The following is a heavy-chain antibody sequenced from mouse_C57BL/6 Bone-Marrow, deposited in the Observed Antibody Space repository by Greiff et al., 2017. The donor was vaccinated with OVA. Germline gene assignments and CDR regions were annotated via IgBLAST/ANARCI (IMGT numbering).Heavy chain of an antibody. D-gene: IGHD1-1*01. CDR2: IFPGSGST. V-gene: IGHV1-75*01. Sequence: QVQLQQSGPELVKPGASVKISCKASGYTFTDYYINWVKQRPGQGLEWIGWIFPGSGSTYYNEKFKGKATLTVDKSSSTAYMLLSSLTSEDSAVYFWARRYYGSKGGYAMDYWGQGTSVTVSS. CDR3: ARRYYGSKGGYAMDY. CDR1: GYTFTDYY. J-gene: IGHJ4*01.